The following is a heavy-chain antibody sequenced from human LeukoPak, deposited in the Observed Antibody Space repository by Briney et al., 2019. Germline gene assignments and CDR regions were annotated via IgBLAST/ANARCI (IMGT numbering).Heavy chain of an antibody. D-gene: IGHD5-18*01. V-gene: IGHV1-24*01. Sequence: ASVKVSCKVSGYTLTELSTHWVRQAPGKGLEWMGGFDPEDGETIYAQKFQGRVTMTEDTSTDTAYMELSSLRSEDTAVYYCARVDVDTATVDYWGQGTLVTVSS. CDR3: ARVDVDTATVDY. CDR1: GYTLTELS. CDR2: FDPEDGET. J-gene: IGHJ4*02.